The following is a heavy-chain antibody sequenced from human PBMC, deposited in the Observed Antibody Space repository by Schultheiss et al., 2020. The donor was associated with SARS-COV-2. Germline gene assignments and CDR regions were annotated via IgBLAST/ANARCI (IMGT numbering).Heavy chain of an antibody. CDR1: GFTFSSYW. CDR3: ARDPHGIDV. CDR2: IPSDASST. Sequence: GGSLRLSCAASGFTFSSYWMHWVRQAPGKGLVWVSSIPSDASSTYYADSVRGRFTISRDNARNSLYLQMNTLRVEDTAVYYCARDPHGIDVWGQGTTVTVSS. V-gene: IGHV3-21*01. J-gene: IGHJ6*02.